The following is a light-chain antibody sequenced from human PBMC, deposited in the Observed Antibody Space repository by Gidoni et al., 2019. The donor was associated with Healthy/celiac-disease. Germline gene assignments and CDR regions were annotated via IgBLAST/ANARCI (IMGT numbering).Light chain of an antibody. CDR1: KLGDKY. CDR2: QDS. Sequence: SYVLSQPPSLSVSPGQTASITCSGDKLGDKYACWYQQKPGQSPVLVIYQDSKRPSGIPERFSGSNSGNTATLTISGTQAMDEADYYCQAWDSSTGVVFGGGTKLTVL. J-gene: IGLJ2*01. V-gene: IGLV3-1*01. CDR3: QAWDSSTGVV.